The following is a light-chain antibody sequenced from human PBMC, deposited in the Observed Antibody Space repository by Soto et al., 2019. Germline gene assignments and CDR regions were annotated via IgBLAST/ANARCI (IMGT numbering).Light chain of an antibody. CDR1: QGISSY. CDR3: QQYYSYPPFT. J-gene: IGKJ3*01. Sequence: AIRMTQSPSSFSASTGDRVTITCRASQGISSYLAGYQQKPGKAPKLLIYAASTLQSGVPSRFSGSGSGTDFTLTISCLQSEDFATYYCQQYYSYPPFTFGPGTKVDIK. V-gene: IGKV1-8*01. CDR2: AAS.